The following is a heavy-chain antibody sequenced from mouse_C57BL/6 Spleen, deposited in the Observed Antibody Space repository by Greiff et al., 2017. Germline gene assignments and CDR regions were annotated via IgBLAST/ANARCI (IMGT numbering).Heavy chain of an antibody. Sequence: EVMLVESGGGLVKPGGSLKLSCAASGFTFSSYAMSWVRQTPEKRLEWVATISDGGSYTYYPDNVKGRFTISRDNAKNNLYLQMSHLKSEDTAMYYCARDQRFLFDYWGQGTTLTVSS. CDR1: GFTFSSYA. CDR3: ARDQRFLFDY. J-gene: IGHJ2*01. V-gene: IGHV5-4*01. CDR2: ISDGGSYT.